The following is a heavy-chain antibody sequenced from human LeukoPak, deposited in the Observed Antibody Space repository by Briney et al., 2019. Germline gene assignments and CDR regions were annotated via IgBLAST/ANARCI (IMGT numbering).Heavy chain of an antibody. Sequence: ASVKVSCKASGYTFTSYYMHWVRQAPGQGLEWMGIINPSGGSTSYAQKFQGGVTMTRDTSTSTVYMELSSLRSEDTAVYYCARDVPSYSSPTGFDYWGQGTLVTVSS. CDR1: GYTFTSYY. CDR2: INPSGGST. CDR3: ARDVPSYSSPTGFDY. D-gene: IGHD6-13*01. J-gene: IGHJ4*02. V-gene: IGHV1-46*01.